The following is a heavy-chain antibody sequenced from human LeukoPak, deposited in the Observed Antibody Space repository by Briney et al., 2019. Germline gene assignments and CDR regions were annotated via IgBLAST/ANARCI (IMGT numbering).Heavy chain of an antibody. V-gene: IGHV3-23*01. D-gene: IGHD3-16*01. Sequence: PGGSLRLSCAASGFTFSSYAMSWVRQAPGKGLEWVSAISGSGGSTYYADSVKGRFTISRDNSKNTLYLQMNSLRAEDTAVYYCPRGGGTYYYYYYMDVWGKGTTVTVSS. CDR3: PRGGGTYYYYYYMDV. CDR1: GFTFSSYA. J-gene: IGHJ6*03. CDR2: ISGSGGST.